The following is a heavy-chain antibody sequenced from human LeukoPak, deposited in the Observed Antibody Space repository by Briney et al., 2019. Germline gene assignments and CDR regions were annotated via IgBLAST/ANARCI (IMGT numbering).Heavy chain of an antibody. V-gene: IGHV4-59*02. J-gene: IGHJ4*02. D-gene: IGHD7-27*01. CDR2: IYYTGT. Sequence: PSETLSLTCTVSGGSVTDYYWSWIWQSPGKGLEWIGYIYYTGTSYNPSLKSRVTISADTSKNQFSLKLIFVTAADTAVYYCASRKLGSDYWGQGTLVTVSS. CDR3: ASRKLGSDY. CDR1: GGSVTDYY.